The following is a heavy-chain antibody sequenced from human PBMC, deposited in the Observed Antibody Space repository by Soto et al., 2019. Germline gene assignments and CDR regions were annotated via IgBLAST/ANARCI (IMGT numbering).Heavy chain of an antibody. CDR1: GYTFTSYA. Sequence: ASVKVSCKASGYTFTSYAMHWVRQAPGQRLEWMGWINAGNGNTKYSQKFQGRVTITRDTSASTAYMELSSLRSEDTAVYYCARDRSSTTDFDCWGQGTLVTVSS. J-gene: IGHJ4*02. D-gene: IGHD2-2*01. CDR2: INAGNGNT. V-gene: IGHV1-3*01. CDR3: ARDRSSTTDFDC.